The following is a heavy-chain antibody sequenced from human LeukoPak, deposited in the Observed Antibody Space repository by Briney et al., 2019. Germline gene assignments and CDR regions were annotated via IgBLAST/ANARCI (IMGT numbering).Heavy chain of an antibody. V-gene: IGHV4-34*01. CDR3: ARASKGLRRRWRDDAFDI. Sequence: SEPLSLTCAVYGGSFSGYYWSWIRQPPGKGLEWIGEINHSGSTNYNPSLKSRVTISVDTSKNQFSLKLSSVTAADTAVYYCARASKGLRRRWRDDAFDIWGQGTMVTVSS. CDR1: GGSFSGYY. CDR2: INHSGST. D-gene: IGHD4-17*01. J-gene: IGHJ3*02.